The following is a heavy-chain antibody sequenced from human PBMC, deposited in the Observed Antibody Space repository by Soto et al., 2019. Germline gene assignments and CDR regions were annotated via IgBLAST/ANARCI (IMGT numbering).Heavy chain of an antibody. J-gene: IGHJ3*02. Sequence: PGGSLRLSCAASGFTFSSYSMNWVRQAPGKGLEWVSSISSSSSYIYYADSVKGRFTISRDNAKNSLYLQMNSLRAEDTAVYYCARDLREVRITIFGVDPVAFDIWGQGTMVTVSS. CDR2: ISSSSSYI. D-gene: IGHD3-3*01. CDR1: GFTFSSYS. V-gene: IGHV3-21*01. CDR3: ARDLREVRITIFGVDPVAFDI.